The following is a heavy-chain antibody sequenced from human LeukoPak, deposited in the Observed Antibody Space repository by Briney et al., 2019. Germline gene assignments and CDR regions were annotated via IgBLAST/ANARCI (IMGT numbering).Heavy chain of an antibody. V-gene: IGHV3-74*01. J-gene: IGHJ4*02. D-gene: IGHD2-2*01. Sequence: PGVSLRLLCAACVLTLSSYWMHWVRQAPGRGLMWVSHINSDGYSTIYADSVEGRFTISRDNAKNTQYLQMNSLRVEDTAVYYCVRGDTSYPGPFDYGGQGTLVTVS. CDR3: VRGDTSYPGPFDY. CDR1: VLTLSSYW. CDR2: INSDGYST.